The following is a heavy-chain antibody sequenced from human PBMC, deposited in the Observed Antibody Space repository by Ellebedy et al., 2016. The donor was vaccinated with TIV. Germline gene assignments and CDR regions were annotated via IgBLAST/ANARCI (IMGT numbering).Heavy chain of an antibody. J-gene: IGHJ6*02. Sequence: GESLKISXAASGFTFSSYAMNWVRQAPGKGLEWVSAISGSGGSTFYADSVKGRFTISRDSSKNTLNLQMNSLRAEDTAVYYCAKDRSEGPALYYYYGMDVWGQGTTVTVSS. CDR2: ISGSGGST. CDR1: GFTFSSYA. CDR3: AKDRSEGPALYYYYGMDV. V-gene: IGHV3-23*01.